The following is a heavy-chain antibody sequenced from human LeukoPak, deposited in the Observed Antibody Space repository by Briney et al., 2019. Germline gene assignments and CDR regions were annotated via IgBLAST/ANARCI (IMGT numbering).Heavy chain of an antibody. CDR1: GFTFSSYD. V-gene: IGHV3-30*18. Sequence: GGSLRLSCAASGFTFSSYDMHWVRQAPGKGLEWVAVISYDGSNKYYADSVKGRFTISRDNSKNTLFLQMNSLRAEDTAVYYCAKDHAVVDYWGQGTLVTVSS. CDR3: AKDHAVVDY. CDR2: ISYDGSNK. D-gene: IGHD2-15*01. J-gene: IGHJ4*02.